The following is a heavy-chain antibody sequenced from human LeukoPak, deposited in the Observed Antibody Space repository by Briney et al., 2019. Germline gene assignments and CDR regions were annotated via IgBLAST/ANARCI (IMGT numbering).Heavy chain of an antibody. CDR2: ISPDGSNT. J-gene: IGHJ4*02. CDR3: VPKGTEGY. V-gene: IGHV3-64D*06. CDR1: GFTFSSYA. Sequence: GGSLRLSCSASGFTFSSYAMHWVRQARGKGLEYVSAISPDGSNTNYADSVKGRFSISRDNSKNTLYLQMSSLRPEDTAVYYCVPKGTEGYWGQGTLVTVSS.